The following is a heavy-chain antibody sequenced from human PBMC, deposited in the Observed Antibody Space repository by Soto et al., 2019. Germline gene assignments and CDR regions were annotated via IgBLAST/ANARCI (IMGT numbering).Heavy chain of an antibody. CDR3: ARAPLRTAIPKDAFDI. D-gene: IGHD2-21*02. V-gene: IGHV4-4*07. CDR1: GGSFSNSY. Sequence: LSLTCSVSGGSFSNSYWTWIRQPAGKRLEWIGRIYTSGSTTYNPSLKSRVTLSLDTSKSQFSLRLTSVTAADTAVYYCARAPLRTAIPKDAFDIWGQGTMVTVSS. CDR2: IYTSGST. J-gene: IGHJ3*02.